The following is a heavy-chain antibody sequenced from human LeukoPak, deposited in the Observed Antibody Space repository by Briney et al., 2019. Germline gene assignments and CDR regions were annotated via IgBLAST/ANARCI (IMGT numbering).Heavy chain of an antibody. CDR2: IKQDGSEK. Sequence: GGSLRLSCAASGFTFSRYWMSWVRQAPGKGLEWVANIKQDGSEKYYVDSVKGRFTISRDNAKNSLYLQMNSLRAEDTAVYYCARGHYYYFMDVWGKGTTATVSS. J-gene: IGHJ6*03. CDR1: GFTFSRYW. CDR3: ARGHYYYFMDV. V-gene: IGHV3-7*01.